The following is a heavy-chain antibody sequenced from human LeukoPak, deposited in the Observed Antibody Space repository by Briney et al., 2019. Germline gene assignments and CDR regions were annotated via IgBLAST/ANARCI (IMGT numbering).Heavy chain of an antibody. CDR3: ARDYCSSTSCYFDY. Sequence: GGTLRLSCGASGYTFSRYSMKWVPEAPGKGLEGGSSISNSSSYIYYADSVKGRFTISSDNTKNSLYLQMNSLRAEDTAVYYCARDYCSSTSCYFDYWGQGPLVPVSS. J-gene: IGHJ4*02. CDR2: ISNSSSYI. D-gene: IGHD2-2*01. CDR1: GYTFSRYS. V-gene: IGHV3-21*01.